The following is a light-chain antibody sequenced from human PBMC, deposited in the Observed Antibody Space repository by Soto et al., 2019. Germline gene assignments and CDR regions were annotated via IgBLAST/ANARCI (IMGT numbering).Light chain of an antibody. CDR3: CSHAGSYTWV. CDR2: DVI. Sequence: QSVLTQPRSVSGSPGQSVTISCTGTSSYLGAYSFVSWYQQHPGKAPKLMIYDVIKRPSGVPDRFSGSQSDNTASLTISGLQAEDEADYYCCSHAGSYTWVFGGGTKVTVL. V-gene: IGLV2-11*01. CDR1: SSYLGAYSF. J-gene: IGLJ3*02.